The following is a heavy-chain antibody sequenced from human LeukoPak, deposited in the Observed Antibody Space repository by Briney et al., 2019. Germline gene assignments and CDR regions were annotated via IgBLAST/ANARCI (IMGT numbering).Heavy chain of an antibody. Sequence: ASVKVSCKASGYTFTDYYMHWVRQAPGQGLGWMGWINHNSGDTHYTQIFQARVTMTRDTSISTAYMELSRLRSDDTAVYYCARAYSLSSAWLDSWGQGTLVTVSS. J-gene: IGHJ5*01. V-gene: IGHV1-2*02. CDR3: ARAYSLSSAWLDS. CDR1: GYTFTDYY. D-gene: IGHD5/OR15-5a*01. CDR2: INHNSGDT.